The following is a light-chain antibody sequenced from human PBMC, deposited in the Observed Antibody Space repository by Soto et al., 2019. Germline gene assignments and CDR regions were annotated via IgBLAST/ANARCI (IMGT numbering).Light chain of an antibody. Sequence: EIVMTQSPATLSVSPGERATLSCRASQSISSDVAWYQQKPGQAPRLLIYGASTTATDIPARFSGSGSGTEFTLTISSLQSEDFAVYNCQQYNKWPRTCGQGTKVEIK. CDR2: GAS. CDR1: QSISSD. V-gene: IGKV3-15*01. CDR3: QQYNKWPRT. J-gene: IGKJ2*01.